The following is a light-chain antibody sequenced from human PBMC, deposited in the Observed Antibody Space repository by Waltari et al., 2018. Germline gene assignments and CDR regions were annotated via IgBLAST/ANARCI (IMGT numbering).Light chain of an antibody. J-gene: IGKJ1*01. V-gene: IGKV2-30*01. CDR1: QSLVDSDGHTY. Sequence: DVVMTQSPPSLPATLGQPASISCRSRQSLVDSDGHTYLNWFHQRPGQSPRRLIYKVSYRDSGVPDRFSGSGSGTDFTLKISRVEAEDVGVYYCMQGTQWPWTFGQGTKVEIK. CDR3: MQGTQWPWT. CDR2: KVS.